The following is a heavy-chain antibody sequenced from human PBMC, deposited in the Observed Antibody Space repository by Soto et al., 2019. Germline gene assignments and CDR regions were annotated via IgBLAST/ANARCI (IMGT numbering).Heavy chain of an antibody. CDR1: GFSLSTSGVG. J-gene: IGHJ6*02. D-gene: IGHD6-19*01. V-gene: IGHV2-5*02. Sequence: QITLKESGPTLVKPTQTLKLTCTFSGFSLSTSGVGVGWIRPPPGKALAWLALIYWDDDKRYSPSLKSRLTITKDTSKKKLVLTMTIMDPVDTATYYCVRRRGSGLYTRSMYGMDGWGQGTTVTVCS. CDR3: VRRRGSGLYTRSMYGMDG. CDR2: IYWDDDK.